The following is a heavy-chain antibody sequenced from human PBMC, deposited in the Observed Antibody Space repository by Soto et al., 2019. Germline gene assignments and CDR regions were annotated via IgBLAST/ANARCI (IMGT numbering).Heavy chain of an antibody. V-gene: IGHV4-30-2*01. J-gene: IGHJ4*02. D-gene: IGHD3-22*01. CDR1: GGSISSGGYS. Sequence: QLQLQESGSGLVKPSQTLSLTCAVSGGSISSGGYSWSWIRQPPGKGLEWIGYIYHSGSTYYNPPFKRRVTISVDRSKHQFHLKLSSVTASDTAVYYCASSSGYYLVMEYWGQGTLVTVSS. CDR2: IYHSGST. CDR3: ASSSGYYLVMEY.